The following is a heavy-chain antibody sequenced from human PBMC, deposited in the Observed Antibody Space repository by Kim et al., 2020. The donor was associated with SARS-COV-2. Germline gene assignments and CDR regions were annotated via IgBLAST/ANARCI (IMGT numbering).Heavy chain of an antibody. CDR2: IYYSGST. CDR1: GGSISSYY. V-gene: IGHV4-59*01. Sequence: SETLSLTCTVSGGSISSYYWSWIRQPPGKGLEWIGYIYYSGSTNYNPSLKSRVTISVDTSKNQFSLKLSSVTAADTAVYYCARDPNPRYYYYMDVWGKGTTVTV. J-gene: IGHJ6*03. CDR3: ARDPNPRYYYYMDV. D-gene: IGHD7-27*01.